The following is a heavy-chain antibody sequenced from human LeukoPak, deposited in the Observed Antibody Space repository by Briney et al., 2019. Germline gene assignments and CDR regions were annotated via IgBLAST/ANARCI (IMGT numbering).Heavy chain of an antibody. V-gene: IGHV3-48*03. CDR1: GFTFSSFE. J-gene: IGHJ4*02. D-gene: IGHD1-26*01. CDR2: MSSSGSTI. Sequence: PGGSLRLSCVACGFTFSSFEMNWVRQAPGKGLEWVSYMSSSGSTIYHADSVKGRFTISRDNAKNSLYLQMNSLRAEDTAVYYCARGPSYQGGFDYWGQGTLVTVSS. CDR3: ARGPSYQGGFDY.